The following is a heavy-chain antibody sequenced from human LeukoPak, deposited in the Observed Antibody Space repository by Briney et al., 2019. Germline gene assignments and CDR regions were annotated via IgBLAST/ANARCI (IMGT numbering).Heavy chain of an antibody. CDR2: IKQDGSEK. D-gene: IGHD3-3*01. CDR3: ARAGFGVPFDY. J-gene: IGHJ4*02. CDR1: GSTFSSYW. Sequence: GGSLRLSCAASGSTFSSYWMSWVRQAPGKGLEWVANIKQDGSEKYYVDSVKGRFTISRDNAKNSLYLQMTSLRAEDTALYYCARAGFGVPFDYWGQGTLVTVSS. V-gene: IGHV3-7*01.